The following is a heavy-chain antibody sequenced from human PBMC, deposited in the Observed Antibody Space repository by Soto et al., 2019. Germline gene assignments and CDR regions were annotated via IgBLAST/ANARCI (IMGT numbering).Heavy chain of an antibody. Sequence: EVQLVESGGGTVQPGGSLRLSCAASGYTFSTYWMHWVRQAPGKGLVWVSRINPESTTINYADSVRGRFTISRDNAKNTLSLQMTSLRAEDTAVYYCTRDTYDPYDHWGPGTLVTVSP. CDR3: TRDTYDPYDH. D-gene: IGHD3-16*01. J-gene: IGHJ4*02. CDR1: GYTFSTYW. V-gene: IGHV3-74*01. CDR2: INPESTTI.